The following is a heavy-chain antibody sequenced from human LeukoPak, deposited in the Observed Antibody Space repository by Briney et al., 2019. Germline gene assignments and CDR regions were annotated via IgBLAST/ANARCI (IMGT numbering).Heavy chain of an antibody. CDR2: IYTSGSA. CDR3: ARASGWYLGNWFDP. Sequence: PSETLSLTCTVSGGSISSYYWSWIRQPAGKGLEWIGRIYTSGSANYNPSLKSRVTTSVDTSKNQFSLKLSSVTAADTAVYYCARASGWYLGNWFDPWGQGTLVTVSS. CDR1: GGSISSYY. D-gene: IGHD6-19*01. V-gene: IGHV4-4*07. J-gene: IGHJ5*02.